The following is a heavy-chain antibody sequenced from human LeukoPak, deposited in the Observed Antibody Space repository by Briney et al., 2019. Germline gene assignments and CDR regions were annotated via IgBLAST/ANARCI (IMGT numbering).Heavy chain of an antibody. CDR2: MNPNSGNT. J-gene: IGHJ6*03. V-gene: IGHV1-8*01. CDR1: GYTFTSYD. Sequence: GASVKVSCKASGYTFTSYDINWVRQATGQGLEWMGWMNPNSGNTGYAQKFRGRVTMTRNTSINTSYMELSSLRSEDTAVYYCARAYYDILTGPNNYYYMDVWDKGTTVTVSS. CDR3: ARAYYDILTGPNNYYYMDV. D-gene: IGHD3-9*01.